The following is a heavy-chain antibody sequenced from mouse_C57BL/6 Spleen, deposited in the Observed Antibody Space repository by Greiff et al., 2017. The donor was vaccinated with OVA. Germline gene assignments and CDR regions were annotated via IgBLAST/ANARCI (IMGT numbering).Heavy chain of an antibody. V-gene: IGHV1-42*01. CDR2: INPSTGGT. CDR3: ARGTEGYCDY. J-gene: IGHJ2*01. CDR1: GYSFTGYY. D-gene: IGHD3-3*01. Sequence: EVKLQQSGPELVKPGASVKISCKASGYSFTGYYMNWVKQSPEKSLEWIGEINPSTGGTTYNQKFKAKATLTVDKSSSTAYMQLKSLTSEDSAVYYCARGTEGYCDYWGQGTTLTVSS.